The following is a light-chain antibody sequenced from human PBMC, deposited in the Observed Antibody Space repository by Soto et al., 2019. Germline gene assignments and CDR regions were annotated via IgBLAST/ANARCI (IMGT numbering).Light chain of an antibody. CDR2: AAS. CDR3: QQYGSSPYT. J-gene: IGKJ2*01. Sequence: EIVLTQSPGTLSLSPGESATLSCRPSQSVSSSYLAWYLQKPGQAPRLLIYAASSRATGIPDRFSGSRSGTDFTLTISRLEPEDLAVYYCQQYGSSPYTFGQGTKLEIK. CDR1: QSVSSSY. V-gene: IGKV3-20*01.